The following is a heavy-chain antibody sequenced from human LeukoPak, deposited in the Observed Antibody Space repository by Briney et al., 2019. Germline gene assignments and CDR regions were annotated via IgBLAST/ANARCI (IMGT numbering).Heavy chain of an antibody. CDR2: IYTSGST. D-gene: IGHD3-3*01. V-gene: IGHV4-61*02. Sequence: SETLSLTCTVSGGSISSGSYYWSWIRQPAGKGLEWIGRIYTSGSTNYNPSLKSRVTISVDTSKNQFSLKLSSVTAADTAVYYCARDGILRVVNYYFDYWGQGTLVTVSS. CDR3: ARDGILRVVNYYFDY. CDR1: GGSISSGSYY. J-gene: IGHJ4*02.